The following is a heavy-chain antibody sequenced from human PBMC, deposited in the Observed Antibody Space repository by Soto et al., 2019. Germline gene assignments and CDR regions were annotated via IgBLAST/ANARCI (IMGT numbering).Heavy chain of an antibody. Sequence: SVKVSCKASGGTFSSYAISWVRQAPGQGLEWMGGIIPIFGTANYAQKFQGRVTITADKSTSTAYMELSSLRSEDTAVYYCAGARLNCSSTSCYVWAAYYYYGMDVWGQGTTVTVSS. CDR3: AGARLNCSSTSCYVWAAYYYYGMDV. CDR2: IIPIFGTA. CDR1: GGTFSSYA. D-gene: IGHD2-2*01. V-gene: IGHV1-69*06. J-gene: IGHJ6*02.